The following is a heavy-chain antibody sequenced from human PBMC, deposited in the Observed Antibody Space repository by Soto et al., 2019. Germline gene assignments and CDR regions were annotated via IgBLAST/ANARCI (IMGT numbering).Heavy chain of an antibody. V-gene: IGHV3-23*01. D-gene: IGHD2-2*01. CDR2: ISGSGGST. CDR3: AKPNLYCSSTSCYDY. Sequence: PGGSLRLSCAASGLAFINYAMSWVRQAPGKGLEWVSVISGSGGSTYYADSVKGRFTISRDNSKNTLSLQMNSLTAEDTAVYYCAKPNLYCSSTSCYDYWGQGILVTVSS. J-gene: IGHJ4*02. CDR1: GLAFINYA.